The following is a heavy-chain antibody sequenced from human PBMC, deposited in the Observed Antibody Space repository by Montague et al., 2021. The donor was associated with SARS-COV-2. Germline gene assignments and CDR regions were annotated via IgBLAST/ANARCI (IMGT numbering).Heavy chain of an antibody. CDR3: ARLARGAYYVFWSGSHEYPHYYDGMDV. CDR2: IYYSGST. CDR1: GGSISSYY. Sequence: SETLSLTCTVSGGSISSYYWSWIWQPPGKGLEWIGYIYYSGSTNYNPSLKSRVTISVDTSKNQFSLTLSSVTAADTAVYYCARLARGAYYVFWSGSHEYPHYYDGMDVWGQGTTVPVSS. V-gene: IGHV4-59*08. D-gene: IGHD3-3*01. J-gene: IGHJ6*02.